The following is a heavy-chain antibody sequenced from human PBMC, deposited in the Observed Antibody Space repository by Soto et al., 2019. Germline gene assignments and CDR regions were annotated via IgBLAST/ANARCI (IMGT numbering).Heavy chain of an antibody. CDR1: GFTFSSYG. V-gene: IGHV3-74*01. D-gene: IGHD6-13*01. CDR2: INSDGRST. J-gene: IGHJ4*02. Sequence: LRLSCAASGFTFSSYGRHWVRQAPGKGLVWVSRINSDGRSTSYADSVKGRFTISRDNAKNTLYLQMNSLRAEDTAVYYCARAGYSSSRYYYWGQGTLVTVSS. CDR3: ARAGYSSSRYYY.